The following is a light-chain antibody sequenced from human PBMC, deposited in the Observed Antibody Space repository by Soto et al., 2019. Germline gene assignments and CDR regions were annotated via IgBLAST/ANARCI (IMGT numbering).Light chain of an antibody. CDR3: QQYGSSGT. V-gene: IGKV3-11*01. J-gene: IGKJ1*01. CDR1: QSIDTY. CDR2: DAS. Sequence: EIVLTQSPATLSLSPGERATLSCRASQSIDTYLAWYQQKPGQAPRLLIYDASNRATGISARFSGSGSGTDFTLTISRLEPEDFAVYYCQQYGSSGTFGQGTKVDIK.